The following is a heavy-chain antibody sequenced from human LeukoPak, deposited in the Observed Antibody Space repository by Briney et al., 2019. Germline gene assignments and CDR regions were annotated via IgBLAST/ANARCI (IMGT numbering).Heavy chain of an antibody. J-gene: IGHJ5*02. Sequence: SVTLSLTCNVSGGSFSSHYWTWLRQPPGRGLECIGYISYSGSTNYNPFLKSRVTISVDTSKTQFSLRLTSVTAADTAVYYCAKYEVLMGTWFDPWGQGTRVTVSS. CDR1: GGSFSSHY. CDR3: AKYEVLMGTWFDP. V-gene: IGHV4-59*11. CDR2: ISYSGST. D-gene: IGHD7-27*01.